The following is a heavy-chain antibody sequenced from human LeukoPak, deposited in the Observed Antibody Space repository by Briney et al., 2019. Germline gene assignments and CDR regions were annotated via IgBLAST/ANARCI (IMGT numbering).Heavy chain of an antibody. CDR2: ISSSSSYI. Sequence: GGSLRLSCAASGFTFSSYSMNWVRQAPGEGLEWVSSISSSSSYIYYADSVKGRFTISRDNAKNSLYLQMNSLRAEDTAVYYCARVSGIAARQGKDWFDPWGQGTLVTVSS. V-gene: IGHV3-21*01. J-gene: IGHJ5*02. D-gene: IGHD6-6*01. CDR3: ARVSGIAARQGKDWFDP. CDR1: GFTFSSYS.